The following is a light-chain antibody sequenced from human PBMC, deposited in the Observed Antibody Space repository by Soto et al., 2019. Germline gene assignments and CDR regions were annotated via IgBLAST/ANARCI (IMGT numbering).Light chain of an antibody. V-gene: IGLV1-40*01. CDR1: SSNIGAGYD. J-gene: IGLJ3*02. Sequence: HSVLTQPPSVSGAPGQRVTISCTGCSSNIGAGYDVHWYQQLPGTAPKLLIYGNSNRPSGVPDRFSGSKSGTSASLAITGLRAEDEADYYCQSYDSSLSGWVFGGGTKVTVL. CDR2: GNS. CDR3: QSYDSSLSGWV.